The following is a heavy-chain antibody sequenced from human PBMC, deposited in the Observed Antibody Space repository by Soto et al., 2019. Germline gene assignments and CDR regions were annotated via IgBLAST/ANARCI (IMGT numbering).Heavy chain of an antibody. Sequence: SDTLSLTCTVSGGSISSYYWSWIRQPPGTGLEWIGYIYYSGSTNYNPSLKSRVTISVDTSKNQSSLKLSSVTAADTAVYYCARGRGYYDSSGYGDVWGQGTTVTVS. J-gene: IGHJ6*02. V-gene: IGHV4-59*08. CDR3: ARGRGYYDSSGYGDV. CDR1: GGSISSYY. CDR2: IYYSGST. D-gene: IGHD3-22*01.